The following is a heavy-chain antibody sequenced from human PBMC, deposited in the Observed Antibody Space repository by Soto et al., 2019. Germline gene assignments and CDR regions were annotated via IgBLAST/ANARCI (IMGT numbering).Heavy chain of an antibody. J-gene: IGHJ4*02. V-gene: IGHV3-74*03. CDR1: GLTFRSYW. CDR2: INTDGSVA. D-gene: IGHD2-21*01. CDR3: VSDMRLWRLVS. Sequence: GGSLRLSCAASGLTFRSYWMHWVRQAPGKGLMWVSRINTDGSVAMYVDSVKGRFTISRDNAKNTLYLHMNSLRAEDTDAYFCVSDMRLWRLVSGGQGALDTVSS.